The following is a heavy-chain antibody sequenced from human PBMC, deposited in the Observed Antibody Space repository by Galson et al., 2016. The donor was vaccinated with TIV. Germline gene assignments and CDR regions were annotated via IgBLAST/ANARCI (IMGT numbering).Heavy chain of an antibody. J-gene: IGHJ3*01. CDR3: AKAKSIFGVVPHRAFDV. CDR1: GFSFGDYA. V-gene: IGHV3-9*01. Sequence: SLRLSCAASGFSFGDYAMHWVRQAPGKGLEWVSGINWNSGSVDFAASVKGRFTISRDNAKNSLYLQMNSLRGEDTALYYCAKAKSIFGVVPHRAFDVWGQGTTVTVPS. D-gene: IGHD3-3*01. CDR2: INWNSGSV.